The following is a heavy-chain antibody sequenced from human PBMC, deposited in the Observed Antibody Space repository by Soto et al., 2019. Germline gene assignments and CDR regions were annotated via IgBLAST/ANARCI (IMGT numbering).Heavy chain of an antibody. CDR3: ARDSANYGSGSYYNVRGYFDY. D-gene: IGHD3-10*01. V-gene: IGHV3-21*01. J-gene: IGHJ4*02. CDR1: GFTFSSYS. CDR2: ISSGSSYI. Sequence: GGSLRLSCAASGFTFSSYSMNWVRQAPGKGLEWVSSISSGSSYIYYADSVKGRFTISRDNAKNSLYLQMNSLRAEDTAVYYCARDSANYGSGSYYNVRGYFDYWGQGTLVTVSS.